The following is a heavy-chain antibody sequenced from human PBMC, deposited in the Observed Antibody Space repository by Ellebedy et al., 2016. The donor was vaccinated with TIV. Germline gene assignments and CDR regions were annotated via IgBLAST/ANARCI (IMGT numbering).Heavy chain of an antibody. D-gene: IGHD3-10*01. Sequence: GESLKISCAASGFTFSSYAMSWVRQAPGKGLEWVSAISGSGGSTYYADSVKGRFTISRDNSKNTLYLQMNSLRAEDTAVYYCAKDMVRGVITDYNYGMDVWGQGTTVTVSS. CDR2: ISGSGGST. CDR3: AKDMVRGVITDYNYGMDV. J-gene: IGHJ6*02. CDR1: GFTFSSYA. V-gene: IGHV3-23*01.